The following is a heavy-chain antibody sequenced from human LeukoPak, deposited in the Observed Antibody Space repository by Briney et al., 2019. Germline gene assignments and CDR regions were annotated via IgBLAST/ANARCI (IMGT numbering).Heavy chain of an antibody. V-gene: IGHV3-21*01. Sequence: GGSLRLSCAASGFTLSTYAMSWIRQAPGKGLEWVSSITPSGTYTYYADSVKGRFSISRDNAKSSLYLQRNSLGADDTAVYYCSRAEYSTSTRKHSFDRGGQGTLVTVSS. D-gene: IGHD6-6*01. J-gene: IGHJ4*02. CDR1: GFTLSTYA. CDR3: SRAEYSTSTRKHSFDR. CDR2: ITPSGTYT.